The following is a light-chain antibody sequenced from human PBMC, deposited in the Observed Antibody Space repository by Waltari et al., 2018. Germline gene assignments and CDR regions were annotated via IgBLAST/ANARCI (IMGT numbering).Light chain of an antibody. V-gene: IGKV3-11*01. CDR2: DAS. J-gene: IGKJ5*01. CDR3: QHRSNWPPIT. Sequence: EIVLTQSPATLSLSPGESATLSCRASQRVSGYLAWYQHQPGQAPRLLIYDASNRATGIPARFSGSGSGTHFTLTISSLEPEDFAVYYCQHRSNWPPITFGQGTRLDFK. CDR1: QRVSGY.